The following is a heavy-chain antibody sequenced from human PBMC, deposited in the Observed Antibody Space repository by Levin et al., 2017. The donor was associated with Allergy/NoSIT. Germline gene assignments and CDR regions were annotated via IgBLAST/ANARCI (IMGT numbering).Heavy chain of an antibody. CDR1: GFTFSSYA. CDR3: ARNRIIIGEDALDV. Sequence: GGSLRLSCAASGFTFSSYAMHWVRQAPGKGLEWVAVIAYDGKTEYYVDSVKGRFTISRDDSKNTLYLQMNTLRVEDTAVYFCARNRIIIGEDALDVWGQGTTVTVSS. J-gene: IGHJ6*02. D-gene: IGHD2/OR15-2a*01. V-gene: IGHV3-30*04. CDR2: IAYDGKTE.